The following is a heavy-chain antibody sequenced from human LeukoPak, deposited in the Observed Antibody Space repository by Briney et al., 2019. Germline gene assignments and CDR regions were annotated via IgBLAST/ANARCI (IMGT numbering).Heavy chain of an antibody. CDR1: GFTFSNFW. V-gene: IGHV3-74*01. D-gene: IGHD1/OR15-1a*01. CDR3: ERGNNVFDY. Sequence: GGSLRLSCAASGFTFSNFWIHWVRQAPGERLVWVSRVDTTGNNTIYADSVKGRFTVSRDNAKHTVYLQMNSLRAEDTAVYYCERGNNVFDYWGQGPLVPVS. J-gene: IGHJ4*02. CDR2: VDTTGNNT.